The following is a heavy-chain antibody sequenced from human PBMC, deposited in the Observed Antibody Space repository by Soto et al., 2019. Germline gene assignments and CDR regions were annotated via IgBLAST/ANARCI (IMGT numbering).Heavy chain of an antibody. V-gene: IGHV3-20*04. CDR3: AREGVGGNYEEYFFDY. Sequence: EVQLVESGGGVVRHGGSLKLSCAASGFTFDDYGMSWVRQAPGKGLEWVSGINWNGGSTGYADSVKGRFTISRDNAKNSLYLQMNSLRAEDTALYYCAREGVGGNYEEYFFDYWGQGTLVTVSS. J-gene: IGHJ4*02. CDR2: INWNGGST. D-gene: IGHD1-26*01. CDR1: GFTFDDYG.